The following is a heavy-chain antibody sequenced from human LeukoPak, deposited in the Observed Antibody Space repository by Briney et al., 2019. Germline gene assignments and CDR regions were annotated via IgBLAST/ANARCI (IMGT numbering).Heavy chain of an antibody. J-gene: IGHJ4*02. CDR2: IFPSGGEI. Sequence: GGSLRLSCAASGFSFSTYNMNWVRQAPGRGLEWVSSIFPSGGEIHYADSVRGRFTISRDNSKSILSLQMNSLRAEDTATYYCATYRQVLLPFESWGQGTLVTVSS. CDR3: ATYRQVLLPFES. CDR1: GFSFSTYN. V-gene: IGHV3-23*01. D-gene: IGHD5-18*01.